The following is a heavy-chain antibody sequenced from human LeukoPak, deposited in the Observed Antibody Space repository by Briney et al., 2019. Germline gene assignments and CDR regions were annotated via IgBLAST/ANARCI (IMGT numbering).Heavy chain of an antibody. V-gene: IGHV4-4*02. CDR2: IYHSGDTTFT. CDR3: AKRPAHSSFRFDY. D-gene: IGHD6-6*01. CDR1: GDSITSSNW. Sequence: SETLSLTCAVSGDSITSSNWWSWVRQPPGKGLEWIGEIYHSGDTTFTNFNPSLKSRVTISVDKSRNQFSLKLSSVTAADTAVYFCAKRPAHSSFRFDYWGQGTLVTVSS. J-gene: IGHJ4*02.